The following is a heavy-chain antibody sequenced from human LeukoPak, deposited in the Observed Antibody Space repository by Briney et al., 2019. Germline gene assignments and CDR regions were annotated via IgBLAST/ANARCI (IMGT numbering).Heavy chain of an antibody. V-gene: IGHV3-23*01. CDR2: ISGSGGST. D-gene: IGHD5/OR15-5a*01. CDR1: GFTFSSYG. Sequence: PGGTLRLSCAASGFTFSSYGMSWVRQAPGKGLEWVSSISGSGGSTHYADSVKGRFTISRDNSKDTLYLQMNSLRAGDTAIYYCARGVSIGLDYWGQGTLVTVSS. J-gene: IGHJ4*02. CDR3: ARGVSIGLDY.